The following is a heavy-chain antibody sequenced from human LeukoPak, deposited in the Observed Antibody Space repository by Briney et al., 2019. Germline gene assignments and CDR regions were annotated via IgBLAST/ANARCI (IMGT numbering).Heavy chain of an antibody. D-gene: IGHD2-15*01. CDR2: IYHTGTT. CDR1: GGSIGTYY. Sequence: SETLSLICNVSGGSIGTYYWSWIRQPPGQGLEYLGYIYHTGTTSYNPSLKSRATISVDTSKNQFSLRLTPVTAADTALYYCARSPGLGYSGGSCHFDYWGQGILVTVSS. V-gene: IGHV4-59*08. J-gene: IGHJ4*02. CDR3: ARSPGLGYSGGSCHFDY.